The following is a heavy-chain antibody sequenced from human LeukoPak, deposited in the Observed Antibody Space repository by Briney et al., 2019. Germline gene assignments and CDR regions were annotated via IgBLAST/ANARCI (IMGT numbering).Heavy chain of an antibody. Sequence: PSETLSLTCTVSGGSISSGDYYWSWIRQPPGKGLEWLGYIYYSGSTYYNPSLKSRVTISVDTSKNQFSLKLSSVTAADTAVYYCARGVGAAAGTRVYDWFDPWGQGTLVTVSS. D-gene: IGHD6-13*01. J-gene: IGHJ5*02. CDR1: GGSISSGDYY. CDR3: ARGVGAAAGTRVYDWFDP. CDR2: IYYSGST. V-gene: IGHV4-31*03.